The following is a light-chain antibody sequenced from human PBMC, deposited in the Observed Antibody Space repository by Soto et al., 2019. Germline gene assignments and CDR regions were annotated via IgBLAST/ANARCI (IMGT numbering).Light chain of an antibody. CDR1: QTVSSSY. Sequence: ETVLTQSPGTLSLSPGERATLSCRASQTVSSSYFTWYQQKPGQAPRLLIYGASRRATGIPDRFSGSGSGTDFSLTISRLEPEDFAVYFCQHYGGSPLYTFGQGNKLQI. J-gene: IGKJ2*01. CDR2: GAS. CDR3: QHYGGSPLYT. V-gene: IGKV3-20*01.